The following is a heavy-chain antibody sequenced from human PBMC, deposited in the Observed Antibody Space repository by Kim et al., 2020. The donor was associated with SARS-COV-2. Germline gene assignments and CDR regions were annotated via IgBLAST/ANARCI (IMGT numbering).Heavy chain of an antibody. V-gene: IGHV3-11*06. CDR3: ARIFRSGSASYYFDY. D-gene: IGHD3-3*01. Sequence: GGSLRLSCAASGFTFSDYYMSWIRQAPGKGLEWVSYISSSSSYTNYADSVKGRFTISRDNAKNSLYLQMNSLRAEDTAVYYCARIFRSGSASYYFDYWGQGTLVTVSS. J-gene: IGHJ4*02. CDR1: GFTFSDYY. CDR2: ISSSSSYT.